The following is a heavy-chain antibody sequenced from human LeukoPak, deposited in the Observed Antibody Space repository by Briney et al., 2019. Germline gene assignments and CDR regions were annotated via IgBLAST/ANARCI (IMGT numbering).Heavy chain of an antibody. J-gene: IGHJ3*02. CDR1: GYSFTIYG. D-gene: IGHD2-15*01. CDR2: ISAYNGNT. CDR3: ALTTSRYCSGGSCYFPHDAFDI. Sequence: GASVKVSCKASGYSFTIYGISWVRQAPGQGLEWMGWISAYNGNTNYAQKFQGRVTMTTDTSTSTAYMELRSLRSDDTAVYYCALTTSRYCSGGSCYFPHDAFDIWGQGTMVTVSS. V-gene: IGHV1-18*01.